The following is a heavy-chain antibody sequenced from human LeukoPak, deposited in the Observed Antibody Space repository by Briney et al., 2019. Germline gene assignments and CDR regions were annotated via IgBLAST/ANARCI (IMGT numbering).Heavy chain of an antibody. D-gene: IGHD6-13*01. CDR2: ISGSGGST. Sequence: GGSLRLSCAASGFTFSSYVMSWVRQAPGKGLEWVSAISGSGGSTYYADSVKGRFTISRDNSKNTLYLQMNSLRAEDTAVYYCAKESAAAGTSIVYYFDYWGQGTLVTVSS. CDR3: AKESAAAGTSIVYYFDY. CDR1: GFTFSSYV. J-gene: IGHJ4*02. V-gene: IGHV3-23*01.